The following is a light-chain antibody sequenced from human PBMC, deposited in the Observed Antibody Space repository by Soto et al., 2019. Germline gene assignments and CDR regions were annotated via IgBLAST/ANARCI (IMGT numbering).Light chain of an antibody. Sequence: EVVLTQSPATLSLSPGERATLSCRASENVRTFVDWYQQKPGQAPRLLIYGASNRATGIPARFSGSGSGTDFTLTISDLEPEDFAVYYCQQYDSSPLTFGGGTKVEIK. V-gene: IGKV3-11*01. CDR3: QQYDSSPLT. J-gene: IGKJ4*01. CDR1: ENVRTF. CDR2: GAS.